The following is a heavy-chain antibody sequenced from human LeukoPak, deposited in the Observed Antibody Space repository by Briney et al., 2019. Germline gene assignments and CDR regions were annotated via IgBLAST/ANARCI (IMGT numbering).Heavy chain of an antibody. CDR1: GGSISSYY. J-gene: IGHJ3*02. D-gene: IGHD6-19*01. Sequence: KPSETLSLTCTVSGGSISSYYWSWIRQPPGKGLEWIGYIYTSGSTNYNPSLKSRVTISVDTSKNQFSLKLSSVTAADTAVYYCARHTGSSGWYTDAFDIWGQGTMVTVSS. V-gene: IGHV4-4*09. CDR2: IYTSGST. CDR3: ARHTGSSGWYTDAFDI.